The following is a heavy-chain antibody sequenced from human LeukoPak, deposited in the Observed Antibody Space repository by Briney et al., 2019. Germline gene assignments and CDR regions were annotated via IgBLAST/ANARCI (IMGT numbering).Heavy chain of an antibody. CDR2: IRYDGSNK. CDR3: AKAYCSSTSCFFNWFDP. Sequence: GGSLRLSCAASGFTFSSYGMHWDRQAPGKGLEWVAFIRYDGSNKYYADSVKGRFTISRDNSKNTLYLQMNSLRAEDTAVYYCAKAYCSSTSCFFNWFDPWGQGTLVTVSS. CDR1: GFTFSSYG. V-gene: IGHV3-30*02. J-gene: IGHJ5*02. D-gene: IGHD2-2*01.